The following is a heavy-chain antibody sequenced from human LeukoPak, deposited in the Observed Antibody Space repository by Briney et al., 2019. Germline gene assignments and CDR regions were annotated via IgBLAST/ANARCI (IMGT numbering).Heavy chain of an antibody. Sequence: PGGSLRLSCAASGFTFSSYSMNWVRQAPGKGLEWVSYISSSSSTIYYADSVKGRFTTSRDNAKNSLYLQMNSLRAEDTAVYYCARDERYCSSTSCPGPWSQGTLVTVSS. CDR2: ISSSSSTI. CDR1: GFTFSSYS. CDR3: ARDERYCSSTSCPGP. J-gene: IGHJ5*02. V-gene: IGHV3-48*01. D-gene: IGHD2-2*01.